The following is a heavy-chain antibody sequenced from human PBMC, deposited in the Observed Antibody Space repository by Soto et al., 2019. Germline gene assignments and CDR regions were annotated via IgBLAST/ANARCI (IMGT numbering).Heavy chain of an antibody. CDR2: IYWDDDK. J-gene: IGHJ4*02. CDR1: GFSLSTSGVG. CDR3: AHSLRTYGSGSYFKEFDY. D-gene: IGHD3-10*01. Sequence: QITLKESGPTLVKPTQTLTLTCTFSGFSLSTSGVGVGWIRQPPGKALECLALIYWDDDKRYSPSLKSRLTITKDTSKNQVVLTMTNMDPVDTATYYCAHSLRTYGSGSYFKEFDYWGQGTLVTVSS. V-gene: IGHV2-5*02.